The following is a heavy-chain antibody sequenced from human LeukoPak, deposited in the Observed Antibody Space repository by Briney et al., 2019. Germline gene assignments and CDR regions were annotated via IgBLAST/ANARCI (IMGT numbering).Heavy chain of an antibody. J-gene: IGHJ4*02. CDR3: ARVVWYYDSSGYYYFVY. D-gene: IGHD3-22*01. CDR1: GYTFTGYY. V-gene: IGHV1-2*02. Sequence: ASVKVSCKASGYTFTGYYMHWVRQAPGQGLEWMGWINPNSGGTNYAQKFQGRVTMTRDTSISTAYMELSRLRSDDTAVYYCARVVWYYDSSGYYYFVYWGQGTLVTVSS. CDR2: INPNSGGT.